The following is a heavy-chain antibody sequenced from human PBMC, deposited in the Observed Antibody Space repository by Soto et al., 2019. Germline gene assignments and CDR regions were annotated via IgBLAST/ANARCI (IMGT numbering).Heavy chain of an antibody. J-gene: IGHJ4*02. V-gene: IGHV5-51*01. CDR1: GYSFTIYW. Sequence: GESLKISCEGSGYSFTIYWIAWVRQMPGKGLECMGIIYPGDSDTRYSPSFQGQVTISVDKSINTAYLQWSSLRASDTAIYYCARHAKLSSMTNYFDSWGQGALVTVS. CDR2: IYPGDSDT. CDR3: ARHAKLSSMTNYFDS.